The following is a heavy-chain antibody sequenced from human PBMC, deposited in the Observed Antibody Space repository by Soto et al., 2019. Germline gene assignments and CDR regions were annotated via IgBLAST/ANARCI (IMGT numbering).Heavy chain of an antibody. Sequence: SGTPSLACTVSGGTISSSFWSWIRQPPGKGLEWIGYIYYTGSTNYSPALKSRVTISVDTSKNQFSLRLSSVTAADTAVYYCARHGSRIVDYWGQGTLVTVSS. CDR2: IYYTGST. CDR3: ARHGSRIVDY. CDR1: GGTISSSF. D-gene: IGHD3-10*01. J-gene: IGHJ4*02. V-gene: IGHV4-59*08.